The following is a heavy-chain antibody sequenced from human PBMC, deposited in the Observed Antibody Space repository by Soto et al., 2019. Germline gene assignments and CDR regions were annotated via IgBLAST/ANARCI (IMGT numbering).Heavy chain of an antibody. J-gene: IGHJ3*02. V-gene: IGHV4-59*08. D-gene: IGHD3-16*01. CDR1: GGSISSYY. CDR3: ARRWGDAFDI. CDR2: IYYSGST. Sequence: NPSETLSLTCTVSGGSISSYYWSWIRQPPGKGLEWIGYIYYSGSTNYNPSLKSRVTISVDTSKNQFSLKLSSVTAADTAVYYCARRWGDAFDIWGQGTMVTVSS.